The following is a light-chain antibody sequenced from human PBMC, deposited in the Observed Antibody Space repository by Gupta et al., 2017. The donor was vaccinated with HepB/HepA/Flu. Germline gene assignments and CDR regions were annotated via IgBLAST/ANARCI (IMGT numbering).Light chain of an antibody. CDR1: HNVSRTY. CDR2: GTF. CDR3: QQDTRSLRA. J-gene: IGKJ1*01. Sequence: VLTRSPRSLSFAPGERATLSCTARHNVSRTYLAWFQQKPGQPPRLLIYGTFTRATGIPDRFSGSGSGTECTLTISRLEPEDFAVYYGQQDTRSLRAFGPGTKVEVK. V-gene: IGKV3-20*01.